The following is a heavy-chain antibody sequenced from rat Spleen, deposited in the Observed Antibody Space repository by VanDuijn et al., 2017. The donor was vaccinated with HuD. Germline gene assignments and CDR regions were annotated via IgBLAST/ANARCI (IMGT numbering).Heavy chain of an antibody. D-gene: IGHD2-2*01. V-gene: IGHV5-29*01. J-gene: IGHJ1*01. Sequence: EVQLVESGGGLVQPGGSLKLSCAASGFTFSDFFMAWVRQAPTRGLEWVATISYDGSSTYYRDSVKGRFTISRDDVKNTLYVQMDSRRSEDTATYYCARAGYLRDWYFDFWGPGTMVTVSS. CDR2: ISYDGSST. CDR3: ARAGYLRDWYFDF. CDR1: GFTFSDFF.